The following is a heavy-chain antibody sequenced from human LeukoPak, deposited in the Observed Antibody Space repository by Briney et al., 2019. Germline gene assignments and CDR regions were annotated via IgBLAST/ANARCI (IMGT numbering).Heavy chain of an antibody. V-gene: IGHV1-2*02. D-gene: IGHD5-24*01. J-gene: IGHJ4*02. Sequence: GASVKVSCKASGYTFTSYYMHWVRQAPGQGLEWMGWINPNSGGTNYAQKFQGRVTMTRDTSISTAYMELSRLRSDDTAVYYCARCNVGKFEMATKGGGAFDYWGQGTLVTVSS. CDR3: ARCNVGKFEMATKGGGAFDY. CDR1: GYTFTSYY. CDR2: INPNSGGT.